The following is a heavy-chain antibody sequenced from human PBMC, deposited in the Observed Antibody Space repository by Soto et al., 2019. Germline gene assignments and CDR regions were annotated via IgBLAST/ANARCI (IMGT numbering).Heavy chain of an antibody. D-gene: IGHD6-19*01. CDR2: IIPILGIA. Sequence: SVKVSCKASGGTFSSYTISWVRQAPGQGLEWMGRIIPILGIANYAQKFQGRVTITADKSTSTVYMELSSLRSEDTAVYYCARSSSGWYYDDAFDIWGQGTMVTVSS. V-gene: IGHV1-69*02. J-gene: IGHJ3*02. CDR1: GGTFSSYT. CDR3: ARSSSGWYYDDAFDI.